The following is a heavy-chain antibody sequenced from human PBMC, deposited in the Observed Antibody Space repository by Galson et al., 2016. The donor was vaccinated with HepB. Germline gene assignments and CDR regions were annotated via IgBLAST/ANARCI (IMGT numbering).Heavy chain of an antibody. CDR3: AKDGRIYCSSASCHDHFHY. J-gene: IGHJ4*02. D-gene: IGHD2-2*01. Sequence: SLRLSCAASGFTFSSYGMHWVRQAPGKGLEWVAFISYDGSNKKYADSVKGRFTIPRDNSKKTLYLQMNSPRAEDTAVYYCAKDGRIYCSSASCHDHFHYWGQGTLVTVSS. V-gene: IGHV3-30*18. CDR1: GFTFSSYG. CDR2: ISYDGSNK.